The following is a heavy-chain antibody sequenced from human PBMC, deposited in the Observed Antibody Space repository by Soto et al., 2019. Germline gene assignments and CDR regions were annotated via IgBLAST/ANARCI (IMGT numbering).Heavy chain of an antibody. CDR3: AKDEALGSYYDY. Sequence: EVQLVESGGGLVQPGRSLRLSCAASGFTFTGYDMNWVRQAPGKGLEWVSYISSSGNTIYSADSVKGRFTISRDNAKNSLYLQMNSLRAEDTAVYYCAKDEALGSYYDYWGQGTLVTVSS. J-gene: IGHJ4*02. CDR1: GFTFTGYD. CDR2: ISSSGNTI. V-gene: IGHV3-48*03. D-gene: IGHD1-26*01.